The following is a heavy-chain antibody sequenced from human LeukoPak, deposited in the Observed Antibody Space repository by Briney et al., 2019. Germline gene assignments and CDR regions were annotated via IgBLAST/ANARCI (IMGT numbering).Heavy chain of an antibody. CDR1: GGTFSSYT. CDR3: ARGGSLTYYYDSSGYYNDY. V-gene: IGHV1-2*02. Sequence: GASVKVSCKASGGTFSSYTISWVRQAPGQGLEWMGWINPNSGGTNYAQKFQGRVTMTRDTSISTAYMELSGLRSDDTAVDYCARGGSLTYYYDSSGYYNDYWGQGTLVTVSS. D-gene: IGHD3-22*01. J-gene: IGHJ4*02. CDR2: INPNSGGT.